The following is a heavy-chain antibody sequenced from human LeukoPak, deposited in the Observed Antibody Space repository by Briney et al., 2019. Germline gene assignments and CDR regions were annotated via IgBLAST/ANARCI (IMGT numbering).Heavy chain of an antibody. CDR3: ARPFSYGDNFDY. V-gene: IGHV4-39*01. CDR1: GGSLSSSSYY. J-gene: IGHJ4*02. D-gene: IGHD4-17*01. CDR2: IYYSGST. Sequence: PSETLSLTCTVSGGSLSSSSYYWGWIRQPPGKGLEWIGSIYYSGSTYYNPSLKSRVTISVDTSKDQFSLKLSSVTAADTAVYYCARPFSYGDNFDYWGQGTLVTVSS.